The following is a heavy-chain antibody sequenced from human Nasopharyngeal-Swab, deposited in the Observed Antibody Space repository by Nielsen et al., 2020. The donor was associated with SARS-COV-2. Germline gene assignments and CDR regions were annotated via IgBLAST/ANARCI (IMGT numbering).Heavy chain of an antibody. CDR3: TKGRADYSNPSFHY. CDR2: ITWNSGV. J-gene: IGHJ4*02. V-gene: IGHV3-9*01. D-gene: IGHD4/OR15-4a*01. CDR1: GFTFDDYA. Sequence: SLRLSCAASGFTFDDYAMHWVRQAPGKGLEWVSGITWNSGVGYTDSVKGRFTISRDNARNSLYLQMNSLRADDTALYYCTKGRADYSNPSFHYWGQGTLVTVSS.